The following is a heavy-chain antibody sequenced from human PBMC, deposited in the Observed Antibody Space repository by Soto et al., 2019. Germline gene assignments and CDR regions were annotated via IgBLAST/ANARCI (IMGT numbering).Heavy chain of an antibody. D-gene: IGHD1-26*01. CDR2: ISSSSSYI. CDR1: GFTFSSYS. V-gene: IGHV3-21*01. CDR3: ARDYSGSYYGYYYYGMDL. Sequence: GGSLRLSCAASGFTFSSYSMNWVRQAPGKGLEWVSSISSSSSYIYYADSVKGRFTISRDNAKNSLYLQMNSLRAEDTAVYYCARDYSGSYYGYYYYGMDLCGQVPTVTVSS. J-gene: IGHJ6*01.